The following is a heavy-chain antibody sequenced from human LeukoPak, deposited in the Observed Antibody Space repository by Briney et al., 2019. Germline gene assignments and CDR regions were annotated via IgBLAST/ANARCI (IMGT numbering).Heavy chain of an antibody. J-gene: IGHJ5*02. D-gene: IGHD4-23*01. Sequence: GGSLRLSCAASGVTLSTYAMSWVRQTPGKGLECVSSISDSGGTTVYADSVKGRFTISRDNSKNTLHQQMNSLRAVDTAVYYCARIGTVGLIESWGQGTLVTVSS. CDR1: GVTLSTYA. V-gene: IGHV3-23*01. CDR3: ARIGTVGLIES. CDR2: ISDSGGTT.